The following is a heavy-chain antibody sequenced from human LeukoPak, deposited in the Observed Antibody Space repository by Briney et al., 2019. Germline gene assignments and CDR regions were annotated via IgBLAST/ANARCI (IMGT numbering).Heavy chain of an antibody. CDR3: ARDRVVRLPLGYSSGWSGVDYFDY. Sequence: SETLSLTCTVSGGSISSSSYYWGWIRQPPGTGLEWIGSIYYSGSTYYNPSLKSRVTISVDTSKNQFSLKLSSVTAADTAVYYCARDRVVRLPLGYSSGWSGVDYFDYWGQGTLVTVSS. D-gene: IGHD6-19*01. CDR1: GGSISSSSYY. CDR2: IYYSGST. J-gene: IGHJ4*02. V-gene: IGHV4-39*07.